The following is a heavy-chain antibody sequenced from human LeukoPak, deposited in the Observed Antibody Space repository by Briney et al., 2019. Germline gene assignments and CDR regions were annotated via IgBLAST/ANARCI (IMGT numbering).Heavy chain of an antibody. Sequence: SETLSLTCAVYGGSFSGYYWTWIRQPPGKGLEWIGEINHSGSTNYSPSLETRVTISVDTSKNQFSLKLSPVTAADTALYYCVRGRGVVAGYFDYWGQGALVTVSS. CDR1: GGSFSGYY. D-gene: IGHD3-22*01. CDR3: VRGRGVVAGYFDY. J-gene: IGHJ4*02. CDR2: INHSGST. V-gene: IGHV4-34*01.